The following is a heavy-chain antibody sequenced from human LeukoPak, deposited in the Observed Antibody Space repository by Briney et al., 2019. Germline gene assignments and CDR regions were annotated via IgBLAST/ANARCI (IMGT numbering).Heavy chain of an antibody. CDR2: IYHSGST. J-gene: IGHJ6*03. CDR1: GYSISNGYY. D-gene: IGHD6-19*01. CDR3: ARDETYSSDWQSNHYYYYMDV. Sequence: PSETLSLTCTVSGYSISNGYYWGWIRQPPGQGLEWIGSIYHSGSTYYNPSLKSRVTISVDTSKNQFSLKLSSVTATDTAVYYCARDETYSSDWQSNHYYYYMDVWGKGTTVTVSS. V-gene: IGHV4-38-2*02.